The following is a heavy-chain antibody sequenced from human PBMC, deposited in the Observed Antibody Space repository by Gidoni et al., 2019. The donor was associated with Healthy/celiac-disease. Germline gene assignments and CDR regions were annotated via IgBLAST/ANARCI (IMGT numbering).Heavy chain of an antibody. CDR3: AKGAEGDY. D-gene: IGHD6-19*01. CDR2: ISYDGSNK. J-gene: IGHJ4*02. V-gene: IGHV3-30*18. CDR1: GFTFSSYG. Sequence: QVQLVESGGGVVQPGRSLRLSCAASGFTFSSYGMHWVRQAPGKGLEWVAVISYDGSNKYYADSVKGRFTISRDNSKNTLYLQMNSLRAEDTAVYYCAKGAEGDYWGQGTLVTVSS.